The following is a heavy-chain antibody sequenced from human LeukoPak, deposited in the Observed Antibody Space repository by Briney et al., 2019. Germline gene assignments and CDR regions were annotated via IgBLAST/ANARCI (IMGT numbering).Heavy chain of an antibody. J-gene: IGHJ6*03. CDR2: MNPNSGNT. Sequence: ASVKVSCKASGYTFTSYDINWVRQATGQGLEWMGWMNPNSGNTGYAQKFQGRVAITRNTSISTAYMELSSLRSEDTAVYFCARQKYSSGWNGVYYYYMDVWGKGTTVTVSS. V-gene: IGHV1-8*03. D-gene: IGHD6-19*01. CDR1: GYTFTSYD. CDR3: ARQKYSSGWNGVYYYYMDV.